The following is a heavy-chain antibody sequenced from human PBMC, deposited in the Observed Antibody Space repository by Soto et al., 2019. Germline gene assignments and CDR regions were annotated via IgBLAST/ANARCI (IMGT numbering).Heavy chain of an antibody. CDR2: TRNKANSYTT. CDR3: AREQGYDSSGYDAFDI. CDR1: GFTFSDHY. J-gene: IGHJ3*02. D-gene: IGHD3-22*01. V-gene: IGHV3-72*01. Sequence: GSLRLSCAASGFTFSDHYMDWVRQAPGKGLEWVGRTRNKANSYTTEYAASVKGRFTISRDDSKNSLYLQMNSLKTEDTAVYYCAREQGYDSSGYDAFDIWGQGTMVTVSS.